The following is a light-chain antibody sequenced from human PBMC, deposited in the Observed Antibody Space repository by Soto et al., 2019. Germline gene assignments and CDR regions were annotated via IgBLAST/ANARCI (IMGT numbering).Light chain of an antibody. CDR1: SSDVGGYKY. CDR3: SSYTSSSTRV. Sequence: QSALTQPASVSGSPGQSITISCTGTSSDVGGYKYVSWYQQHPGKAPKLMIYDIRNRPSGVANRFSGSKSGNTASLTISGLQAGEEADYYCSSYTSSSTRVFGTGTKLTVL. CDR2: DIR. V-gene: IGLV2-14*03. J-gene: IGLJ1*01.